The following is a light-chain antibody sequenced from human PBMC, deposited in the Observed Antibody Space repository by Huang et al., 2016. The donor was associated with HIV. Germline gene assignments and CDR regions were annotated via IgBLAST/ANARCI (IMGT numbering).Light chain of an antibody. J-gene: IGKJ5*01. CDR2: DTS. Sequence: EIVLTQSPATLSLSPGERASFSCRASQSISSYLAWYQQKPGQAPRLLIKDTSKRATGIPARFSGRGSGTDFTLTISSVEPEDFAFYYCQQRRDWPLTFGQGTRLEIK. CDR3: QQRRDWPLT. V-gene: IGKV3-11*01. CDR1: QSISSY.